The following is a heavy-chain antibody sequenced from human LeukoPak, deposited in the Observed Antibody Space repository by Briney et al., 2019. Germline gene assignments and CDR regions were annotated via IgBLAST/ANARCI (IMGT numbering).Heavy chain of an antibody. CDR3: AKGAPVFDAFDI. J-gene: IGHJ3*02. CDR2: IRGSGGST. D-gene: IGHD2-8*01. V-gene: IGHV3-23*01. CDR1: GCTFSSYA. Sequence: GGSLRLSCAASGCTFSSYAMSWVRQAPGKGLEWVAAIRGSGGSTYYADSVKGRFTISRDNSKNTLYLQMKNLRVEDTAVDYCAKGAPVFDAFDIWGQGTMVTVCS.